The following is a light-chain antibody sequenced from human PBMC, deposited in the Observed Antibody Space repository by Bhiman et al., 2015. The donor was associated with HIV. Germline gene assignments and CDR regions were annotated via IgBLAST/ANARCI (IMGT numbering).Light chain of an antibody. V-gene: IGLV1-44*01. CDR2: GNN. CDR3: SSYTTSSTYV. CDR1: SSNIGGNT. J-gene: IGLJ1*01. Sequence: QSVLTQPPSASGTPGQRVTISCSGSSSNIGGNTVNWYRQLPGTAPKLLIYGNNQRPSGVPDRFSGSKSDNTASLTISGLQAEDEADYYCSSYTTSSTYVFGTGTKVTVL.